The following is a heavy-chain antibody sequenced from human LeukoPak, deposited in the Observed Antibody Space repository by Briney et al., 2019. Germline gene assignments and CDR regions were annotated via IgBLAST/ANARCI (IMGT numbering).Heavy chain of an antibody. J-gene: IGHJ6*03. V-gene: IGHV1-8*03. D-gene: IGHD6-19*01. Sequence: ASVKVSCKASGYTFTSYDINWVRQATGQGLEWMGWMNPNSGNTGYAQKFQGRVTITRNTSISTAYMELSSLRSEDTAVYYCARVMYLYSSGWSYYYYMDVWGKGTTVTVSS. CDR3: ARVMYLYSSGWSYYYYMDV. CDR2: MNPNSGNT. CDR1: GYTFTSYD.